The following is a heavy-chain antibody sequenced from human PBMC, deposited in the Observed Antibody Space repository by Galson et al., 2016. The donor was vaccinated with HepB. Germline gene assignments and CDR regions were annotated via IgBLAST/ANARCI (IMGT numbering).Heavy chain of an antibody. CDR1: GLNFSNAW. CDR3: IPSPHYGLDI. J-gene: IGHJ6*02. CDR2: IKSKAEGGTT. D-gene: IGHD1-14*01. Sequence: SLRLSCATSGLNFSNAWMSWVRQVPGKGLEWVGRIKSKAEGGTTDYAAPVKGRFIISRDDTKNRLYLQINSLKTEDTAVYYCIPSPHYGLDIWGQGTTVTVSS. V-gene: IGHV3-15*01.